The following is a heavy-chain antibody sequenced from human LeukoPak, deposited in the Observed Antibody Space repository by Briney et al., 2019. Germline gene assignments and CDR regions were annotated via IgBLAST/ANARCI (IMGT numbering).Heavy chain of an antibody. CDR3: EGDGYRDYYYYYMGV. D-gene: IGHD5-24*01. Sequence: PGGSLRLSCAASGFNFSIYSMNWVRQAPGKGLEWVSYISSSGSTIYYADSVKGRFTISRDNAKNSLYLQMNSLRAEDYCARDREGDGYRDYYYYYMGVWGKGTTVTVSS. CDR2: ISSSGSTI. CDR1: GFNFSIYS. J-gene: IGHJ6*03. V-gene: IGHV3-48*04.